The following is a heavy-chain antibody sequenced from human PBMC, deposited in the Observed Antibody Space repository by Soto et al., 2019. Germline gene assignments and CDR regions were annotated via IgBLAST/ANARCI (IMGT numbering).Heavy chain of an antibody. J-gene: IGHJ6*02. CDR1: GGSISSGGYY. Sequence: QVQLQESGPGLVKPSQTLSLTCSVSGGSISSGGYYWSWIRQHPGKGLEWIGYIYYSGSTNYNPSLKSRVTISVDKSKNEFSLQLSSVTAADTAVYYCARDQVISGGMDVWGQGTTVTVSS. D-gene: IGHD3-10*01. V-gene: IGHV4-31*03. CDR2: IYYSGST. CDR3: ARDQVISGGMDV.